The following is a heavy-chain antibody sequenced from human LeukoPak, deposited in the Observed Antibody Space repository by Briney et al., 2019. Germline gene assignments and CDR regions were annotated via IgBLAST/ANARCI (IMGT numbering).Heavy chain of an antibody. D-gene: IGHD1-26*01. V-gene: IGHV3-21*01. CDR3: ARGVVVGATGDNWFDP. Sequence: PGGSLRLSCAASGFTFSSYSMNWVRQAPGKGLEWVSSISSSSSYIYYADSVKGRFTISRDNAKNSLYLQMNSLRAEDTAVYYCARGVVVGATGDNWFDPWGQGTLVTVSS. CDR1: GFTFSSYS. CDR2: ISSSSSYI. J-gene: IGHJ5*02.